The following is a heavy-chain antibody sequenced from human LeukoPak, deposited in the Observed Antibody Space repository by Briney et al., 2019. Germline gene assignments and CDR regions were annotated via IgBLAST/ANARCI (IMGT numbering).Heavy chain of an antibody. Sequence: SETLSLTCTVSGGSISSYYWSWIRQPPGKGLEWIGYIYYSGSTNYNPSLKSRVTISVDTSRNQFSLKLSSVTAADTAVYYCARHPYDILTGYYIGAVDYWGQGTLVTVSS. V-gene: IGHV4-59*08. J-gene: IGHJ4*02. CDR2: IYYSGST. CDR3: ARHPYDILTGYYIGAVDY. D-gene: IGHD3-9*01. CDR1: GGSISSYY.